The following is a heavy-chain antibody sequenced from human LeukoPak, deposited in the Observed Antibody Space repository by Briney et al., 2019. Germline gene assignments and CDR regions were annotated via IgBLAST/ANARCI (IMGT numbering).Heavy chain of an antibody. CDR2: ISSASGSI. D-gene: IGHD2-2*01. Sequence: GGSLRFSGAASGFTFSDYYMSWIRQTPGKGLERVSYISSASGSIYYADSVKGRFTISRDNAKNSLFLQMNSLRAEDTAVYYCARLPAYCSSTSCYYDYWGQGTLVTVSS. V-gene: IGHV3-11*04. CDR3: ARLPAYCSSTSCYYDY. J-gene: IGHJ4*02. CDR1: GFTFSDYY.